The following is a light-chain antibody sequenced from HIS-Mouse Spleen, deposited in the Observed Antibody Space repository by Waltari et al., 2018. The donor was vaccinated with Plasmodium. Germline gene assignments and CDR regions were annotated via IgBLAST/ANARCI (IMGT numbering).Light chain of an antibody. Sequence: SALPQPPSASGSPGQSATIPRPGTSSTVGGYNYVSWYQQHPGKAPKLMIYEVSKRPSGVPDRFSGSKSGNTASLTVSGLQAEDEADYYCSSYAGSNNWVFGGGTKLTVL. CDR2: EVS. V-gene: IGLV2-8*01. CDR1: SSTVGGYNY. CDR3: SSYAGSNNWV. J-gene: IGLJ3*02.